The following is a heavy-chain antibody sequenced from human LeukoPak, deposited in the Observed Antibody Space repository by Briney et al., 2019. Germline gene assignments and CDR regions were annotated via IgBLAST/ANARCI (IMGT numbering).Heavy chain of an antibody. CDR2: VYSGGHT. V-gene: IGHV3-53*01. CDR3: AKDQRWESPHYLDS. Sequence: PGGSLRLSCAASGLIVSNNYMSWVRQAPGKGLEWVSIVYSGGHTYYADSVRGRFTISRDNSKNTLYVQMNSLRDEDTAVYYCAKDQRWESPHYLDSWGQGTLVTVSS. D-gene: IGHD1-26*01. J-gene: IGHJ4*02. CDR1: GLIVSNNY.